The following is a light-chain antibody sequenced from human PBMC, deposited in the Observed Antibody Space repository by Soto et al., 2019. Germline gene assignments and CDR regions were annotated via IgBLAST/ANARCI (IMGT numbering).Light chain of an antibody. J-gene: IGKJ2*01. V-gene: IGKV3-20*01. Sequence: EMVLTQSPGTLSLSPGERATLSCRASQSVSTCYLSWYQQKPGQAPRLLIYGASSRATGIPDRFSGSGSGTDFTLTISRLEPEDFAVYYCQQYGSSPYTFGQGTKLEIK. CDR2: GAS. CDR1: QSVSTCY. CDR3: QQYGSSPYT.